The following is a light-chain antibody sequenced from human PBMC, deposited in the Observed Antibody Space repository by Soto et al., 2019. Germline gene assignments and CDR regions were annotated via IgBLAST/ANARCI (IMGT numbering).Light chain of an antibody. V-gene: IGKV1-5*01. Sequence: DIQMTQSPSTLSASVGDTVTITCRASESIDNWLAWYQQKPGKAPKLLIYDASTLESGVPSRFSGSGSGTEFTLTISRLEPDDFATYYCQQYNSYWTFGQGTKVDIK. J-gene: IGKJ1*01. CDR2: DAS. CDR1: ESIDNW. CDR3: QQYNSYWT.